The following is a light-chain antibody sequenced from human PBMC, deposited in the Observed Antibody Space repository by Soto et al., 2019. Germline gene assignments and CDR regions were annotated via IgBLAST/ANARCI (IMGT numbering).Light chain of an antibody. CDR3: QQYINYFRT. CDR1: QSIDVW. J-gene: IGKJ1*01. Sequence: DIQMTQSPSTLSASVGDRVTITCRASQSIDVWLAWYQQKPGTAPKLLIYKTSTLDSGVPLRFSGSGSGTESTLTISSLQPDDFATYYCQQYINYFRTFGQGTKV. V-gene: IGKV1-5*03. CDR2: KTS.